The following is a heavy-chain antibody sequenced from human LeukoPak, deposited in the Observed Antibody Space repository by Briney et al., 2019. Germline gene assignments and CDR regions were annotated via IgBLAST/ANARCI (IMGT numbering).Heavy chain of an antibody. CDR1: GYTFTSYG. CDR3: ARDLAYCGGDCYPIDY. CDR2: ISAYNGNT. Sequence: ASVKVSCKASGYTFTSYGISWVRQAPGQGLEWMGWISAYNGNTNYAQKLQGRATMTTDTSTSTAYMELRSLRSDDTAVYYCARDLAYCGGDCYPIDYWGQGTLVTVSS. D-gene: IGHD2-21*02. V-gene: IGHV1-18*01. J-gene: IGHJ4*02.